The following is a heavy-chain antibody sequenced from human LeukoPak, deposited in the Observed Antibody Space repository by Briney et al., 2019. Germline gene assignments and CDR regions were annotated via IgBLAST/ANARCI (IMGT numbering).Heavy chain of an antibody. CDR1: GFTFTFW. Sequence: GGSLRLSCAASGFTFTFWMSWVRQAPGKGLEWVANIKQDGSIKNYVDSVKGRFTISRDNAKSSLYLQMNSLRVEDTAVYYCARDGYCGGDCYVDYWGQGTLVTVSS. CDR2: IKQDGSIK. J-gene: IGHJ4*02. V-gene: IGHV3-7*01. D-gene: IGHD2-21*02. CDR3: ARDGYCGGDCYVDY.